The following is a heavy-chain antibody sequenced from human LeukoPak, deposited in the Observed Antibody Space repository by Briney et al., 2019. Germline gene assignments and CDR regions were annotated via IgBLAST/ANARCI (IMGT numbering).Heavy chain of an antibody. Sequence: SETLSLTCTVSGGSISSYYWSWIRQPPGKGLEWIGFIYYSGSTNYNPSLKSRVTISVDTSENQFSLKLSSVTAADTAVYYCARHFSPGLSMFGGQTLNFDYWGQGTLVTVSS. V-gene: IGHV4-59*08. J-gene: IGHJ4*02. D-gene: IGHD3-16*01. CDR2: IYYSGST. CDR3: ARHFSPGLSMFGGQTLNFDY. CDR1: GGSISSYY.